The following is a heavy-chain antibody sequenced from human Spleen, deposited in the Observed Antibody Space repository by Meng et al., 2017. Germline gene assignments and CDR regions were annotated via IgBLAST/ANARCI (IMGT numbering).Heavy chain of an antibody. CDR1: GGTFSSYA. CDR2: IIPIFGTA. J-gene: IGHJ4*02. Sequence: SVKVSCKASGGTFSSYAISWVRQAPGQGLEWMGGIIPIFGTANYAQKFQGRVTITADESTSTAYMELSSLRSEDTAVYYCARGRHCSGGSCYHDYWGQGTLVTVSS. V-gene: IGHV1-69*13. D-gene: IGHD2-15*01. CDR3: ARGRHCSGGSCYHDY.